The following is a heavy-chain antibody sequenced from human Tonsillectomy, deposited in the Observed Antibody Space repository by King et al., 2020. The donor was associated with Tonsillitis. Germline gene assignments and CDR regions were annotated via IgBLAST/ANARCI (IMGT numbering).Heavy chain of an antibody. J-gene: IGHJ6*01. CDR2: INPNTGGT. D-gene: IGHD1-26*01. CDR3: ASSSYSTRPNGGPYYYAIEV. V-gene: IGHV1-2*02. Sequence: YFMHWVRQAPGQWLQWMGWINPNTGGTNYAQRFQVRVTMTRDTCISTAYMELSSLRSDDTAVYYCASSSYSTRPNGGPYYYAIEVWGQGNQITVSS. CDR1: YF.